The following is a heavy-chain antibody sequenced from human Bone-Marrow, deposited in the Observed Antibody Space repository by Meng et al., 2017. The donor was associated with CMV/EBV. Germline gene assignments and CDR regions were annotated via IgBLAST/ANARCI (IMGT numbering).Heavy chain of an antibody. J-gene: IGHJ4*02. Sequence: ASVKVSCKASGYTFTGYYMHWVRQAPGQGLEWMGWINPNSGGTNYAQKFQGRVTMTRDTSISTAYMELSRLRSDDTAVYYWARDSRKHFWSGYYLDYWGQGTLVTVSS. V-gene: IGHV1-2*02. D-gene: IGHD3-3*02. CDR3: ARDSRKHFWSGYYLDY. CDR2: INPNSGGT. CDR1: GYTFTGYY.